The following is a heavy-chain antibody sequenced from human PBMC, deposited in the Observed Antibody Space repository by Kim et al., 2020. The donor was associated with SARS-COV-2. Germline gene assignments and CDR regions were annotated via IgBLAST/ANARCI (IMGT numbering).Heavy chain of an antibody. CDR2: FDPEDGET. J-gene: IGHJ4*02. Sequence: ASVKVSCKVSGYTLTELSMHWVRQAPGKGLEWMGGFDPEDGETIYAQKFQGRVTMTEDTSTDTAYMELSSLRSEDTAVYYCATGPQYRYSGSYPDYWGQGTLVTVSS. CDR3: ATGPQYRYSGSYPDY. V-gene: IGHV1-24*01. CDR1: GYTLTELS. D-gene: IGHD1-26*01.